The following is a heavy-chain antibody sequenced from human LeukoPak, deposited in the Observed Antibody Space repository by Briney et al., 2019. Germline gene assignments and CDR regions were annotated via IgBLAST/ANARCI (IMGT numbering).Heavy chain of an antibody. CDR3: AKSRAPTADPDAFDI. J-gene: IGHJ3*02. CDR1: EFTFSSYG. V-gene: IGHV3-30*02. CDR2: IRFGGSLE. Sequence: GGSLRLSCAASEFTFSSYGMHWVRQAPGKGLEWVAFIRFGGSLEYYADSVKGRFTISRDNSKNSLYLQMNSLRPEDTAVYYCAKSRAPTADPDAFDIWGQGTMVTVSS. D-gene: IGHD1-14*01.